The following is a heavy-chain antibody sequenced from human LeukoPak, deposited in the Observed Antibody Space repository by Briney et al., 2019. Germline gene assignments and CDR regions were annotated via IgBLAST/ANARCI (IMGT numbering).Heavy chain of an antibody. D-gene: IGHD2-15*01. CDR2: ISSSSSYI. CDR3: ARDLEEYCSGGSCSLFDY. J-gene: IGHJ4*02. V-gene: IGHV3-21*01. Sequence: GGSLRLSCAASGFTFSSYEMNWVRQAPGKGLEWVSSISSSSSYIYHADSVKGRFTISRDNAKNALYLQMNSLRAEDTAVYYCARDLEEYCSGGSCSLFDYWGQGTLVSVSS. CDR1: GFTFSSYE.